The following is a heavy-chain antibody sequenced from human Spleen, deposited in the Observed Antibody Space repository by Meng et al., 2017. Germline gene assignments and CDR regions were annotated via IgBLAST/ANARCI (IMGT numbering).Heavy chain of an antibody. CDR3: ARDEDISAAGKLFGDY. J-gene: IGHJ4*02. CDR2: INPKSGDT. Sequence: QVQLVQSGAEVKKPGAPGKFSCKASGYTFPDYWLHWVRRAPGQGLEWMGRINPKSGDTHYAQRFQGRVTMTGDTSISTAYMELSGLRADDTAMYYCARDEDISAAGKLFGDYWGQGTLVTVSS. D-gene: IGHD6-13*01. V-gene: IGHV1-2*06. CDR1: GYTFPDYW.